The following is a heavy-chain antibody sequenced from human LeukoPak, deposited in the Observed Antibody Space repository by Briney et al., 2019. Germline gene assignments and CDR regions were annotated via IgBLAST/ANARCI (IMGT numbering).Heavy chain of an antibody. J-gene: IGHJ3*02. CDR3: ARESPPQYSYVSSSYLGPMDAFDI. CDR1: GFTFSSYE. D-gene: IGHD3-22*01. Sequence: PGGSLRLSCAASGFTFSSYEMNWVRQAPGKGLDWVSYISSSGNTIYYADSVKGRFTISRDNAKNSLYLQMNSLRAEDTAVYYCARESPPQYSYVSSSYLGPMDAFDIWGQGTMVTVSS. V-gene: IGHV3-48*03. CDR2: ISSSGNTI.